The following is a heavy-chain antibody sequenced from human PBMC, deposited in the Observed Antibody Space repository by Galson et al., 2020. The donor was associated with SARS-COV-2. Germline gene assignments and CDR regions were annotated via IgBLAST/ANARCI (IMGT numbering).Heavy chain of an antibody. CDR1: GFDFKEYW. CDR3: TREGWQGAY. J-gene: IGHJ4*02. D-gene: IGHD6-19*01. CDR2: IRGDGSET. Sequence: GGSLRLSCVVSGFDFKEYWMSWFRQAPGKGLEWVATIRGDGSETNYADSVEGRFSISRDNAVDSLFLQMDSLRVDDTAVYYCTREGWQGAYWGQGTRVTVSA. V-gene: IGHV3-7*03.